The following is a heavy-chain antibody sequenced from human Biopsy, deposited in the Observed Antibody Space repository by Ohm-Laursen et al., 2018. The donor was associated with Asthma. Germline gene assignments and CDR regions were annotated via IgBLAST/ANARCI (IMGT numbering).Heavy chain of an antibody. CDR1: GGTFSNFA. CDR2: VLTVFGTT. CDR3: ARRQVGYSSGWSLLLKKIYYSGMDV. J-gene: IGHJ6*02. V-gene: IGHV1-69*01. Sequence: SSVKVSCKAHGGTFSNFAISWVRQAPGQGLEWLGGVLTVFGTTNYAQKFQGRVTITADESTSTAYMEVTSLRSEDTAIYYCARRQVGYSSGWSLLLKKIYYSGMDVWGQGTAVTVSS. D-gene: IGHD6-19*01.